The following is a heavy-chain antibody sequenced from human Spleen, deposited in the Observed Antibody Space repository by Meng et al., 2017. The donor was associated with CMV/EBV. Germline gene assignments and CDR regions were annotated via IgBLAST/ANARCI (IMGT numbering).Heavy chain of an antibody. CDR1: GFTFSSYS. V-gene: IGHV3-21*01. D-gene: IGHD4-11*01. Sequence: ETLSLTCAASGFTFSSYSMNWVRQAPGKGLEWVSSISSSSSYIYYADSVKGRFTISRDNAKNSLYLQMNSLRAEDTAVYYCASLFTVFSLTYYYGMDAWGQGTTVTVSS. J-gene: IGHJ6*02. CDR3: ASLFTVFSLTYYYGMDA. CDR2: ISSSSSYI.